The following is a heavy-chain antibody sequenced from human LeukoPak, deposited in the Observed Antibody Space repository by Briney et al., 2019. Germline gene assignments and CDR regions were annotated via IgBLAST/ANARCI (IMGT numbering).Heavy chain of an antibody. V-gene: IGHV4-39*01. CDR2: VYYSGNT. CDR3: ARQGYADFSSRPFDY. D-gene: IGHD4-17*01. Sequence: SETLSLTCTVSGVSIINSGYYWGWIRQPPGKGLEWIGSVYYSGNTYYNPSLKSRFTISVDTSKNQFSLKLRSVTAADTAMYYCARQGYADFSSRPFDYWGQGTPVTVSS. CDR1: GVSIINSGYY. J-gene: IGHJ4*02.